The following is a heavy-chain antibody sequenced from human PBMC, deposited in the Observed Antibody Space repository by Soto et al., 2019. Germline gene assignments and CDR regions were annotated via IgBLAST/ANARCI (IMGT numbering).Heavy chain of an antibody. J-gene: IGHJ4*02. CDR2: IKQDGSEK. Sequence: PGGSLRLSCAASGFTFETSWMTWVRQALGKGLEWVANIKQDGSEKYYVDSVKGRFTISRDNAKNSLYLQMNSLRVGDTAVYFCVRERISSWGQGTLVTISS. V-gene: IGHV3-7*01. D-gene: IGHD2-15*01. CDR1: GFTFETSW. CDR3: VRERISS.